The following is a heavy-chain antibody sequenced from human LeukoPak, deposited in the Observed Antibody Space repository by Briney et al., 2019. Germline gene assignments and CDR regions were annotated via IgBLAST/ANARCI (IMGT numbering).Heavy chain of an antibody. Sequence: GGSLRLSCAASGFTFSSYWMNWVRQAPGKGLEWVANINQDGTEKYYVDSVKGRFTISRDNAKNSLYLQMNSLRAEDTAMYYCARVAAAAGSMGWGYYYYYMDVWGKGTTVTVSS. CDR2: INQDGTEK. CDR1: GFTFSSYW. CDR3: ARVAAAAGSMGWGYYYYYMDV. J-gene: IGHJ6*03. V-gene: IGHV3-7*01. D-gene: IGHD6-13*01.